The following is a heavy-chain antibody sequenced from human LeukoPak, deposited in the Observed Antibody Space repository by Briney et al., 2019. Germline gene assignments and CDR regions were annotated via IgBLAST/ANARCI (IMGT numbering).Heavy chain of an antibody. V-gene: IGHV4-34*01. CDR2: INHSGST. D-gene: IGHD3-9*01. CDR1: GGSFSGYY. CDR3: ARTHYDILTGYYNRGRVHFGY. J-gene: IGHJ4*02. Sequence: PSETLSLTCAVYGGSFSGYYWSWIRQPPGKGLEWIGEINHSGSTNYNPSLKSRVTISVDTSKNQFSLKLSSVTAADTAVYYCARTHYDILTGYYNRGRVHFGYWGQGTLVTVSS.